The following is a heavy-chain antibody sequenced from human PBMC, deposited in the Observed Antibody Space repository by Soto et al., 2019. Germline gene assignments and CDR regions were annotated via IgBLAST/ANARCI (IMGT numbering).Heavy chain of an antibody. V-gene: IGHV4-4*02. D-gene: IGHD6-13*01. CDR3: ARGIAAAGTYYYYGMDV. Sequence: PSETLSLTCAVSGGSISSSDWWSWVRQPPGKGLEWIGEIYHSGSTNYNPSLKSRVTISVDKSKNQFSLKLSSVTAADTAVYYCARGIAAAGTYYYYGMDVWGQGTTVTVSS. J-gene: IGHJ6*02. CDR1: GGSISSSDW. CDR2: IYHSGST.